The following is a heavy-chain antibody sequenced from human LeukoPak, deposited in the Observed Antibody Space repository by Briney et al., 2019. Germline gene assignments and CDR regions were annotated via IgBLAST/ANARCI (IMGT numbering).Heavy chain of an antibody. CDR1: GYTFAGYY. CDR2: INPKIGGT. V-gene: IGHV1-2*02. D-gene: IGHD3-10*01. CDR3: AREIGSGSFLDN. Sequence: ASVKVSCKASGYTFAGYYTHWVRQAPGQGLEWMGWINPKIGGTNYAQKFQGRVTMTRDASISTAYMELSRLRSDDTAVYYCAREIGSGSFLDNWGQGTLVTVSS. J-gene: IGHJ4*02.